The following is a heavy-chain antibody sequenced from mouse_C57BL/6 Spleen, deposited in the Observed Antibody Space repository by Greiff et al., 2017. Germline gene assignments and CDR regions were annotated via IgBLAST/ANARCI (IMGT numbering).Heavy chain of an antibody. J-gene: IGHJ3*01. V-gene: IGHV3-6*01. Sequence: EVKLEESGPGLVKPSQSLSLTCSVTGYSITSGYYWNWIRQFPGNKLEWMGYISYDGSNNYNQSLKNRISITRDTSKNQFFLKLNSVTTEDTATYCCARDDSSGSGFAYWGQGTLVTVSA. CDR2: ISYDGSN. CDR1: GYSITSGYY. CDR3: ARDDSSGSGFAY. D-gene: IGHD3-2*02.